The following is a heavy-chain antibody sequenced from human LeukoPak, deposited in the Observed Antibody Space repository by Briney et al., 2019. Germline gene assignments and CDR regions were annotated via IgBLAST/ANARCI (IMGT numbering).Heavy chain of an antibody. D-gene: IGHD2-8*02. CDR1: GFVFSSHA. V-gene: IGHV3-23*01. CDR3: VREAGYCTAASCSKTNWFDP. Sequence: GGPLRLSCVASGFVFSSHAMSWVRQAPGKGLEWVSAISNGYYYADSVKGRFTISRDNSKNTVYLQMSSLRAEDTAVYFCVREAGYCTAASCSKTNWFDPWGQGTLVTVSS. CDR2: ISNGY. J-gene: IGHJ5*02.